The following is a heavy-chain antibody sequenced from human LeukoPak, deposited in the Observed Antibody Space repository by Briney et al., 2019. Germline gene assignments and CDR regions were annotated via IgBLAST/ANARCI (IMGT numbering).Heavy chain of an antibody. CDR3: TRENRPFCPFAY. V-gene: IGHV4-4*02. CDR2: ISHSGTT. CDR1: GFTFSNYAM. J-gene: IGHJ4*02. Sequence: GSLRLSCAASGFTFSNYAMSWARQAPGKGLEWIGEISHSGTTNYNPSLRSRVTMFLDRANNQFSLSLTSVTAADSAVYYCTRENRPFCPFAYWGQGVLVTVSS. D-gene: IGHD2/OR15-2a*01.